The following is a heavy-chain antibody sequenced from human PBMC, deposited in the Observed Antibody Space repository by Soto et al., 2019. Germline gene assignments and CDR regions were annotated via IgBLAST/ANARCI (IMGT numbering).Heavy chain of an antibody. CDR1: GFTFTDYS. CDR3: ARQAARNYIDS. D-gene: IGHD6-6*01. J-gene: IGHJ4*02. V-gene: IGHV3-11*01. Sequence: GGSLRLSCAASGFTFTDYSMSWIRQAPGKGPEWLAFIDSRGRTLSYADSVKGRFTISRDNAKNSLYLQMHSLRADDTAVYYCARQAARNYIDSWGQGDVVTVST. CDR2: IDSRGRTL.